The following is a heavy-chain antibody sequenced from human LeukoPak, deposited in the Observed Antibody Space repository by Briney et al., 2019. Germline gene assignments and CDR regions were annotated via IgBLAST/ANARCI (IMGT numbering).Heavy chain of an antibody. V-gene: IGHV3-21*01. CDR2: ITSSSSSM. Sequence: GGSLRLSCVASGFTFSIYTMSWVRQALGKGLEWVSSITSSSSSMYSADSVKGRLTISRDNAKNSLYLQMNSLRAEDTAVYYCARDLAWGGYWGQGTLVTVSS. CDR1: GFTFSIYT. CDR3: ARDLAWGGY. D-gene: IGHD7-27*01. J-gene: IGHJ4*02.